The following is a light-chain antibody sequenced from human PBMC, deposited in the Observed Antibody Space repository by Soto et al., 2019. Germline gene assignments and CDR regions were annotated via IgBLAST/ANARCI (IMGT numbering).Light chain of an antibody. J-gene: IGLJ3*02. CDR2: VGTGGIVG. Sequence: QLVLTQPPSASASLGASVTLTCTLSSGYSNYKVDWYQQRPGKGPRFVMRVGTGGIVGSKGDGIPDRFSVLGSGLNRYLTIKNIHEEDESDYHCGADHGSGSNVVWVFGGRTKLTVL. CDR3: GADHGSGSNVVWV. CDR1: SGYSNYK. V-gene: IGLV9-49*01.